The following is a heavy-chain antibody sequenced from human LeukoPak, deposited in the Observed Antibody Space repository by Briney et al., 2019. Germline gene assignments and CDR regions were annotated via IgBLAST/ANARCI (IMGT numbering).Heavy chain of an antibody. Sequence: PSETLSLTCTVSGDSISNYYWSWIRQPAGKGLEWIGRIYTSGSTNYNPSLKSRVTMSVDTSKNQFSLKLSSVTAADTAVYYCARDTDTQDPIPFDYWGQGTLVTVSS. CDR2: IYTSGST. CDR3: ARDTDTQDPIPFDY. J-gene: IGHJ4*02. V-gene: IGHV4-4*07. CDR1: GDSISNYY. D-gene: IGHD2-21*01.